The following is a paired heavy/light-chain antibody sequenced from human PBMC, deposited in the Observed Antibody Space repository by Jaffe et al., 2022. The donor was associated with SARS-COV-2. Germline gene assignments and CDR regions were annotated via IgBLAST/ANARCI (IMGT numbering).Light chain of an antibody. J-gene: IGLJ2*01. Sequence: QSALTQPASVSGSPGQSITISCTGTSSDVGGYNLVSWYQQHPGKAPKLMIYDVSNRPSGVSIRFSGSKSGNTASLTISGLQADDEADYYCSSYTSISTLVFGGGTKLTVL. CDR3: SSYTSISTLV. V-gene: IGLV2-14*03. CDR2: DVS. CDR1: SSDVGGYNL.
Heavy chain of an antibody. D-gene: IGHD1-26*01. CDR1: GFTFSSYA. CDR2: ISYDGSKK. J-gene: IGHJ1*01. CDR3: ARDLMEATRRGYFQH. Sequence: QVQLVESGGGVVQPGRSLGLSCEASGFTFSSYAVHWVRQAPGKGLEWVAVISYDGSKKYYADSVKGRFSISRDNSKNTLFLQMNSLRAEDTAVYYCARDLMEATRRGYFQHWGQGTLVTVSS. V-gene: IGHV3-30*04.